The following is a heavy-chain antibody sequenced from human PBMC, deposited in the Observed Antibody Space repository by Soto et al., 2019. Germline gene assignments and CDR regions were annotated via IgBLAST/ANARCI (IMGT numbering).Heavy chain of an antibody. V-gene: IGHV3-13*01. Sequence: EVQLVESGGGLVQPGGSLRLSCAASGFTFSSYDMHWVRQATGKGLEWVSAIGTAGDTYYPGSVKGRLTISRENAKNSLYLQMNSLRAGDTAVYYCARVGGADGDYGMDVWGQGTTVTVSS. D-gene: IGHD1-26*01. CDR1: GFTFSSYD. J-gene: IGHJ6*02. CDR2: IGTAGDT. CDR3: ARVGGADGDYGMDV.